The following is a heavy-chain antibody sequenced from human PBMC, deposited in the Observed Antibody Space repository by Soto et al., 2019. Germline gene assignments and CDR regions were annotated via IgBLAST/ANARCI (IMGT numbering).Heavy chain of an antibody. CDR2: INHSGSA. CDR3: ARTRRNGSGSYYKVPHWRYGMDV. CDR1: GGSFIDYS. V-gene: IGHV4-34*01. D-gene: IGHD3-10*01. Sequence: PSETLSLTCAVYGGSFIDYSWGWIRQSPGTGLEYIGEINHSGSANYNPSLKSRVTISVDTSKNQFSLKLSSVTAADTAVYYCARTRRNGSGSYYKVPHWRYGMDVWGQGTTVTVSS. J-gene: IGHJ6*02.